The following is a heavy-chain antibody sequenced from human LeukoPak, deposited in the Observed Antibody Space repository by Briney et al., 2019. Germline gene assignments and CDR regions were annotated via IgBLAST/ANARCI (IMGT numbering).Heavy chain of an antibody. J-gene: IGHJ5*02. CDR1: GGTFSSYA. CDR2: IIPILGIA. D-gene: IGHD3-22*01. CDR3: ARDLGDSSGYEVPNWFDP. V-gene: IGHV1-69*04. Sequence: SVKVSCKASGGTFSSYAISWVRQAPGQGLEWVGRIIPILGIANYAQKFQGRVTITADKSTSTAYMELSSLRSEDTAVYYCARDLGDSSGYEVPNWFDPWGQGTLVTVSS.